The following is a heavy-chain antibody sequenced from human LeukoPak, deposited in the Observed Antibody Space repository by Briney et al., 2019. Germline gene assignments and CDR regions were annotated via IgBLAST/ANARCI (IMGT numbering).Heavy chain of an antibody. Sequence: SETLSLTCAVYGGSFSGYYWSWIRQPPGKGLEWIGEINHSGSTNYNPSLKSRVTISVDTSKNQFSLKLSSVTAADTAVYYCARETGSSGDDYWGQGTLVTVSS. V-gene: IGHV4-34*01. J-gene: IGHJ4*02. CDR1: GGSFSGYY. CDR3: ARETGSSGDDY. D-gene: IGHD3-10*01. CDR2: INHSGST.